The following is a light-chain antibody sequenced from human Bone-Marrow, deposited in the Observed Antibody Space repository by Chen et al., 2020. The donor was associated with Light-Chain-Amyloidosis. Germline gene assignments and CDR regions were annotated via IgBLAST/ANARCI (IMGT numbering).Light chain of an antibody. CDR2: RDT. J-gene: IGLJ2*01. Sequence: SYELTQPPSVSVSPGQTARITCSGDDLPTKYAYWYQQKPGQAPVLVLHRDTERPSGLSDRFSVPSSGTTATLTISGVQAEDEADYHCQSADSSCTYEVIFGGWTKLTVL. CDR3: QSADSSCTYEVI. CDR1: DLPTKY. V-gene: IGLV3-25*03.